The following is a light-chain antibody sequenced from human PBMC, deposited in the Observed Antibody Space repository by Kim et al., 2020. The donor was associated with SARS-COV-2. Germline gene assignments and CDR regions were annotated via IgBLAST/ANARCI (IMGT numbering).Light chain of an antibody. CDR3: QSYDSSNHVI. CDR1: SRSIARTY. CDR2: EDS. J-gene: IGLJ2*01. V-gene: IGLV6-57*03. Sequence: KSVIISCTRSSRSIARTYVQRYQQRPGSAPTTVIYEDSQGPSGVPDRFSGSTDSSSNSASLTISGLKTEDEADYYCQSYDSSNHVIFGGGTQLTVL.